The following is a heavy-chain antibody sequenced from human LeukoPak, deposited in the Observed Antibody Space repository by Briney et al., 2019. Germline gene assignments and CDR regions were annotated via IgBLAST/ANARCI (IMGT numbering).Heavy chain of an antibody. CDR2: IYPGDSDT. CDR1: GYGFTSYW. CDR3: AVAVAGHYNWFDP. J-gene: IGHJ5*02. D-gene: IGHD6-19*01. Sequence: GESLKISCKGSGYGFTSYWIGWVRQMPGKGLEWMGIIYPGDSDTRYSPSFQGQVTISADKSISTAYLQWSSLKASDTAMYYCAVAVAGHYNWFDPWGQGTLVTVSS. V-gene: IGHV5-51*01.